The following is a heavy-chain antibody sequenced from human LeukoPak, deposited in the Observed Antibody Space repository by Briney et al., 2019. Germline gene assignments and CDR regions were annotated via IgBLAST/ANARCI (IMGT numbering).Heavy chain of an antibody. D-gene: IGHD3-9*01. J-gene: IGHJ5*02. CDR1: GYSFTSYW. Sequence: GESLKISCKGSGYSFTSYWIGCVRQMPGKCLECMGIIYPGDSYTRYSPSFQGQVTISADKSISTAYLQWSSLKASDTAMYYCARRQSGDILTSWGQGTLVTVSS. CDR2: IYPGDSYT. CDR3: ARRQSGDILTS. V-gene: IGHV5-51*01.